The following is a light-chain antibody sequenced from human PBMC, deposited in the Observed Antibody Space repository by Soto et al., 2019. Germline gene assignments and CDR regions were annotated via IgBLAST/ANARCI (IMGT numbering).Light chain of an antibody. V-gene: IGKV3-20*01. J-gene: IGKJ4*01. CDR2: DAS. CDR1: QTVRNNY. Sequence: EFVLTQSPGTLSLSPGERATLSCRASQTVRNNYLAWYQQKPGQAPRLLIYDASSRATGIPDRFSGGGSGTDFTLTISRLEPVDFAVYYCQQVSSYPLTFGGGTKVEIK. CDR3: QQVSSYPLT.